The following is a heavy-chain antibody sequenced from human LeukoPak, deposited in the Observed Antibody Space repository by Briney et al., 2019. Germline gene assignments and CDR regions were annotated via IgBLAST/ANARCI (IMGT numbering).Heavy chain of an antibody. Sequence: SETLSLTCTVSGGYISGSNNSATYYWSWIRQPAGKRLEWLGRIYTRGATNYNPSLKSRLTISIDMSKNQFSLILNSVTAADTAVYYCAKGGVEGYDILTGYYIEPSSAGSYDYWGQGTLVTVSS. V-gene: IGHV4-61*02. J-gene: IGHJ4*02. D-gene: IGHD3-9*01. CDR3: AKGGVEGYDILTGYYIEPSSAGSYDY. CDR1: GGYISGSNNSATYY. CDR2: IYTRGAT.